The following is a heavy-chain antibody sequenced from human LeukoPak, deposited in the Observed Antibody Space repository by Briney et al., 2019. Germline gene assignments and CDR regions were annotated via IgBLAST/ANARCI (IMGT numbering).Heavy chain of an antibody. V-gene: IGHV4-59*01. CDR3: ARGQQWLVNY. CDR1: GGSISSYY. D-gene: IGHD6-19*01. CDR2: IYYSGNT. Sequence: SETLSLTCTVSGGSISSYYWSWIRQPPGKGLEWIGYIYYSGNTDYNPSLKNRVTISVDTSKNQFSLRLSSVTAADTAVYYCARGQQWLVNYWGQGTLVTVSS. J-gene: IGHJ4*02.